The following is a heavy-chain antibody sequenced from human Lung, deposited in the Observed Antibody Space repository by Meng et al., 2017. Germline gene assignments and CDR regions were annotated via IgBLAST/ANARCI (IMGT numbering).Heavy chain of an antibody. Sequence: ASVQVSCKASGYTFTSYDINWVRQATGQGLEWMGWMNPNSGNTGSGQKFQGRTSHTWDTSISTAYMELSSLRSEDTAVYYCAREGLDSWGQGTLVTVSS. CDR3: AREGLDS. CDR2: MNPNSGNT. CDR1: GYTFTSYD. J-gene: IGHJ4*02. D-gene: IGHD5-12*01. V-gene: IGHV1-8*03.